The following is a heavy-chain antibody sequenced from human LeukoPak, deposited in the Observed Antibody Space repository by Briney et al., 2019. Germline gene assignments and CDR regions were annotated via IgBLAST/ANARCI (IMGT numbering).Heavy chain of an antibody. V-gene: IGHV4-59*01. CDR1: GGSISSYY. D-gene: IGHD4-17*01. J-gene: IGHJ4*02. CDR3: ARDQYGDPARFDY. CDR2: IYYSGST. Sequence: SETLSLTCTVSGGSISSYYWSWIRQPPGKGLEWIGYIYYSGSTNYNPSLKSRVTISVDTSKNQFSLKLSSVTAADTAVYYCARDQYGDPARFDYWGQGTLVTVSS.